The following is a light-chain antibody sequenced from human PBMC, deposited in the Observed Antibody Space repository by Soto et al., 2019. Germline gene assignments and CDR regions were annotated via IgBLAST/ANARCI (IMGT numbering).Light chain of an antibody. V-gene: IGKV3-15*01. CDR3: QQYNNWPAIT. J-gene: IGKJ5*01. Sequence: EIMMTQSPATLSVSPGXRATLSCRASQSISNNLAWYQQKPGQAPRLLIYSASTRATGIPARFSGSGSGTEFTLSISSLQSEDFAVYYCQQYNNWPAITFGQGTRLEIK. CDR1: QSISNN. CDR2: SAS.